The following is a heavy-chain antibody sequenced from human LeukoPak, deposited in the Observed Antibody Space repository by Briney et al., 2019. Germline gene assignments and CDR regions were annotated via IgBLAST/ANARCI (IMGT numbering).Heavy chain of an antibody. Sequence: SETLSLTCTVSVGSISPYYWSCIRQPPWKGLEWIGHICDSGSTNYNPSLKSRVTISVDTSKTQFSLRLSAVTAADTAVYYCARGANWNDVSWFDPWGQGTLVTVSS. CDR2: ICDSGST. CDR1: VGSISPYY. J-gene: IGHJ5*02. V-gene: IGHV4-59*01. D-gene: IGHD1-1*01. CDR3: ARGANWNDVSWFDP.